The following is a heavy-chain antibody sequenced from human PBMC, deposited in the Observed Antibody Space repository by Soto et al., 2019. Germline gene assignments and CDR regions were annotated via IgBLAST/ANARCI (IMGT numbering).Heavy chain of an antibody. Sequence: SETLSLTCTVSGFSISSYYLSWLRQPPGKGLEWIGYIYYSGSTNYNPSLKSRVTISVDTSKNQFSLKLSSVTAADTAVYYCARTMFGWGIWFDPWGQGTLVTVSS. D-gene: IGHD3-10*02. J-gene: IGHJ5*02. CDR3: ARTMFGWGIWFDP. CDR1: GFSISSYY. V-gene: IGHV4-59*01. CDR2: IYYSGST.